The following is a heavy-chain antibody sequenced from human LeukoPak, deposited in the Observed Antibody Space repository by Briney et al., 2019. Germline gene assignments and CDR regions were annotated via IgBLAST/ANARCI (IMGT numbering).Heavy chain of an antibody. D-gene: IGHD2-15*01. CDR1: GYTFTGYY. CDR3: ARADIVVVVAPNWFGP. CDR2: INPNSGGT. V-gene: IGHV1-2*02. Sequence: ASVKVSCKASGYTFTGYYMHWVRQAPGQGLEWMGWINPNSGGTNYAQKFQGRVTMTRDTSISTAYMELSRLRSDDTAVYYCARADIVVVVAPNWFGPWGQGTLVTVSS. J-gene: IGHJ5*02.